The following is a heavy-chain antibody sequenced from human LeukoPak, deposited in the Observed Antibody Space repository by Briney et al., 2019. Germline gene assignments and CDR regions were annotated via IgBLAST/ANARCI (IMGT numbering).Heavy chain of an antibody. CDR1: GFTFSSYW. J-gene: IGHJ6*03. D-gene: IGHD2-2*01. CDR2: ISGDSSHI. CDR3: ARCSTSCLAGYYYMDV. V-gene: IGHV3-21*01. Sequence: GGSLRLSCAASGFTFSSYWMSWVRQAPGKGLEWVSSISGDSSHIYYADSVKGRFTISRDNAKNSLFLQMNSLRAEDTAVYYCARCSTSCLAGYYYMDVWGNGTTVTVSS.